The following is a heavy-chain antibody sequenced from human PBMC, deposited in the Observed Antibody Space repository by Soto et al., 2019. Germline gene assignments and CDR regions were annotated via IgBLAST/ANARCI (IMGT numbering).Heavy chain of an antibody. CDR2: ISYSGST. CDR3: AGREWTAQNYFDY. Sequence: PSQTLSLTCTVPGGSPSSYSMSWVRQPPGKGLEWVGCISYSGSTNYNPSLKSGATTSVKTSNNQSPLKLSSGSAAEKTAYYGAGREWTAQNYFDYWGQGTLVTGSS. CDR1: GGSPSSYS. J-gene: IGHJ4*02. V-gene: IGHV4-59*12. D-gene: IGHD3-3*01.